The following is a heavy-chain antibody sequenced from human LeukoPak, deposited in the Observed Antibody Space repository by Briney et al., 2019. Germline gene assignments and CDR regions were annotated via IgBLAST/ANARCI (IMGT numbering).Heavy chain of an antibody. CDR2: IIPIFGTA. CDR3: ARGGPFGSYSLVGAFDI. V-gene: IGHV1-69*13. CDR1: GGTFSSYA. D-gene: IGHD1-26*01. Sequence: GASVKVSCKASGGTFSSYAISWVRQAPGQGLEWMGGIIPIFGTANYAQKFQGRVTITADESTSTAYMELSSLRSEDTAVYYCARGGPFGSYSLVGAFDIWGQGTMVTVSS. J-gene: IGHJ3*02.